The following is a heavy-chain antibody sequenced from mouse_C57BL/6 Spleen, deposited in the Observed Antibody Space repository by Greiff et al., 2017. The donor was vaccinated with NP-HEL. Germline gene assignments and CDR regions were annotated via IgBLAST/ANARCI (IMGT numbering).Heavy chain of an antibody. CDR2: INPNNGGT. J-gene: IGHJ4*01. D-gene: IGHD2-1*01. CDR3: ARFYGNYGESMDY. Sequence: EVQLQQSGPELVKPGASVKISCKASGYTFTDYYMNWVKQSHGKSLEWIGDINPNNGGTSYNQKFKGKATLTVDKSSSTAYMELRSLTSEDSAVYYCARFYGNYGESMDYWGQGTSVTVSS. V-gene: IGHV1-26*01. CDR1: GYTFTDYY.